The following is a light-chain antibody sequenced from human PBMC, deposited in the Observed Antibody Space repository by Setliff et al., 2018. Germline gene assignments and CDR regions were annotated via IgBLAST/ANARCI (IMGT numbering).Light chain of an antibody. Sequence: QSVLTQPRSVSGSPGQSVTISCTGTSNDVGTYNYVSWYQQYAGKAPKVMIYDVSKRPSGVPDRFSGSKSGNTASLTISGLQVEDEADYYCCSYAGSFTWMFGGGTK. CDR3: CSYAGSFTWM. V-gene: IGLV2-11*01. CDR2: DVS. J-gene: IGLJ3*02. CDR1: SNDVGTYNY.